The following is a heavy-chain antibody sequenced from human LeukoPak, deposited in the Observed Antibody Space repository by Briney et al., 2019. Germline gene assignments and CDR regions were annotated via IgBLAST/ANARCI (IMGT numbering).Heavy chain of an antibody. CDR1: GYTFTGDY. V-gene: IGHV1-2*02. Sequence: ASVKVSCTASGYTFTGDYMHWVRRAPGQGLEWLLWINPSRGGPTNAQQSQGRVTLTRATSISTAYMELSSLRTDDTAVYFCARDTTTMDWYFDLWCRGTLVPVSS. CDR2: INPSRGGP. J-gene: IGHJ2*01. D-gene: IGHD4-23*01. CDR3: ARDTTTMDWYFDL.